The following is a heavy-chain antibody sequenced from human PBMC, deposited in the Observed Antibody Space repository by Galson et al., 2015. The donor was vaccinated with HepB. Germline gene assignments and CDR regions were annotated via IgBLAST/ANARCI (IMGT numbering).Heavy chain of an antibody. J-gene: IGHJ4*02. D-gene: IGHD2-15*01. CDR3: AKEGSRYCSGGSCYGFDY. CDR1: GFTFSSYA. V-gene: IGHV3-23*01. Sequence: SLRLSCAASGFTFSSYAMSWVRQAPGKGLEWVSAISGSGGSTYYADSVKGRFTISRDNSKNTLYLQMNSLRAEDTAVYYCAKEGSRYCSGGSCYGFDYWGQGTLVTVSS. CDR2: ISGSGGST.